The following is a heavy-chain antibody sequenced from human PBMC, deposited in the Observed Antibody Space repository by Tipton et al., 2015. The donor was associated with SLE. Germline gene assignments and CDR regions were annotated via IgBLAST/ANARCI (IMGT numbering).Heavy chain of an antibody. CDR3: ARESGP. Sequence: TLSLTCTVSGGSIGRYFWSWIRQPPGKGLEWIGCIYHTGIASYNPSLKSRVTISVDTSKNQFSLKLTSVIAADTAFYYCARESGPWGQGTLVTVSS. CDR2: IYHTGIA. V-gene: IGHV4-59*01. J-gene: IGHJ5*02. CDR1: GGSIGRYF.